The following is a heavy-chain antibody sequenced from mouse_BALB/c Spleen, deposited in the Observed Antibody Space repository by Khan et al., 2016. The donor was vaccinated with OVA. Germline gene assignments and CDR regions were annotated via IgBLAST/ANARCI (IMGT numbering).Heavy chain of an antibody. CDR3: ARLEAFDV. V-gene: IGHV9-3-1*01. CDR2: INTYTGEP. Sequence: QIQLVQSGPELKKPGETVKISCKASGYIFASFGMNWVKQTPGKALKWMGWINTYTGEPTYAAAFKERFAFSLETSATTAFLQINNLKYEDTATDCLARLEAFDVWGAGTTVTVSS. CDR1: GYIFASFG. J-gene: IGHJ1*01.